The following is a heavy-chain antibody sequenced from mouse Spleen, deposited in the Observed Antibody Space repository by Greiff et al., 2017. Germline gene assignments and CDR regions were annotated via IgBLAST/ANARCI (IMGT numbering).Heavy chain of an antibody. CDR3: ARRDSSGYGPFAY. D-gene: IGHD3-2*02. CDR2: IYPGSGST. V-gene: IGHV1-55*01. J-gene: IGHJ3*01. Sequence: QVQLKQPGAELVKPGASVKMSCKASGYTFTSYWITWVKQRPGQGLEWIGDIYPGSGSTNYNEKFKSKATLTVDTSSSTAYMQLSSLTSEDSAVYYCARRDSSGYGPFAYWGQGTLVTVSA. CDR1: GYTFTSYW.